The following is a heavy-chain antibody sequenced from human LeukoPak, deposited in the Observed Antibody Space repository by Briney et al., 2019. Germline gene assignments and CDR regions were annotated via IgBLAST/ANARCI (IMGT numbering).Heavy chain of an antibody. CDR1: GFTFSSYG. CDR3: ARDGIAVASPQSPTILHDAFDI. D-gene: IGHD6-19*01. Sequence: PGGSLRLSCAASGFTFSSYGMHWVRQAPGKGLEWGAVIWYDGSNKYYADSVKGRFTISRDNSKNTLYLQMNSLRAEDTAVYYCARDGIAVASPQSPTILHDAFDIWGQGTMVTVSS. CDR2: IWYDGSNK. J-gene: IGHJ3*02. V-gene: IGHV3-33*01.